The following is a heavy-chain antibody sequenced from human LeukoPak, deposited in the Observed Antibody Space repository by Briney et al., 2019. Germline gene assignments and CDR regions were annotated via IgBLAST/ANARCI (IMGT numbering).Heavy chain of an antibody. J-gene: IGHJ4*02. D-gene: IGHD3-16*01. Sequence: ASVKVSCKASGYTFTGYYMHWVRQAPGQGLEWTGWINPNSGGTNYAQKFQGRVTMTRDTSISTLYMDLNSLRSDDTAVYYCARSDVLYASQGEARYFNHWGQGTLVTVSS. CDR3: ARSDVLYASQGEARYFNH. CDR1: GYTFTGYY. CDR2: INPNSGGT. V-gene: IGHV1-2*02.